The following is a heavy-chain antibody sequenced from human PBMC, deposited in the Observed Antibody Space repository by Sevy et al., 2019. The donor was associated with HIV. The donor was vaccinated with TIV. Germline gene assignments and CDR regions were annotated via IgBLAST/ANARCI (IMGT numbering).Heavy chain of an antibody. Sequence: GGSLRLSCAASGSAFNSHAITWVRQSPGKGLEWVSIISGSGLNTFYADSVKGRSTISRDKSKNTVYLQLESLRGEDTAVYYCAKDLGIVGSIRAGAFDVWGQGTAVTVSS. V-gene: IGHV3-23*01. CDR3: AKDLGIVGSIRAGAFDV. CDR1: GSAFNSHA. CDR2: ISGSGLNT. D-gene: IGHD1-26*01. J-gene: IGHJ3*01.